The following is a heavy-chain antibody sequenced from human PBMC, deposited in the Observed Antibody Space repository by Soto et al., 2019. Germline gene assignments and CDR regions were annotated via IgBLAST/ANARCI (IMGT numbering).Heavy chain of an antibody. D-gene: IGHD3-3*01. CDR2: ISGSGGST. Sequence: LRLSCAASGFTFSSYAMSWVRQAPGKGLEWVSAISGSGGSTYYADSVKGRFTISRDNSKNTLYLQMNSLRAEDTAVYYCAKDPVLRFLEWLSQDWFDPWGQGTLVTVSS. CDR1: GFTFSSYA. CDR3: AKDPVLRFLEWLSQDWFDP. J-gene: IGHJ5*02. V-gene: IGHV3-23*01.